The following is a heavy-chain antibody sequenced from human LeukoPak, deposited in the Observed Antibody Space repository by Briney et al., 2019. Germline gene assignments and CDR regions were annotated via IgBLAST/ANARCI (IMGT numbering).Heavy chain of an antibody. J-gene: IGHJ4*02. D-gene: IGHD1-26*01. CDR1: GFTFSSYG. V-gene: IGHV3-30*18. CDR3: AKVQYSGSYYGMVDY. CDR2: ISHDGSNK. Sequence: GGSLRLSCAASGFTFSSYGMHWVRQAPGKGLEWVAVISHDGSNKYYADSVKGRFTTSRDNSKNTLYLQMNSLRAEDTAVYYCAKVQYSGSYYGMVDYWGQGTLVTVSS.